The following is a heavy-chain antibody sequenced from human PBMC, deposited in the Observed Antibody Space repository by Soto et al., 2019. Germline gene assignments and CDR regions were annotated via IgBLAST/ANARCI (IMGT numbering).Heavy chain of an antibody. CDR1: GYSFTSYW. Sequence: PGESLKISCKGSGYSFTSYWIGWVRQMPGKGLEWMGIIYPGDSDIRYSPSFQGQVTISADKSISTAYLQWSSLKASDIAMYYCETLDEMGITRGFRWFDPWGQGTLVNVSS. CDR3: ETLDEMGITRGFRWFDP. D-gene: IGHD1-1*01. J-gene: IGHJ5*02. CDR2: IYPGDSDI. V-gene: IGHV5-51*01.